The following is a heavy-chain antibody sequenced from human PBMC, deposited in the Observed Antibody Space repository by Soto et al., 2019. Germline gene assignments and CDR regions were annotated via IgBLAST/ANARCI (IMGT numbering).Heavy chain of an antibody. V-gene: IGHV1-46*01. CDR2: INPSGGST. CDR3: ARDLSGVGAKEGPLYY. CDR1: GYTFTSYY. J-gene: IGHJ4*02. Sequence: QVQLVQSGAEVKKPGASVKVSCKASGYTFTSYYMHWVRQAPGQGLEWMGIINPSGGSTSYAQKFQGRVTMTRDTSTSTVYMELSSLRSEDTAVYYCARDLSGVGAKEGPLYYWGQGTLVTVSS. D-gene: IGHD1-26*01.